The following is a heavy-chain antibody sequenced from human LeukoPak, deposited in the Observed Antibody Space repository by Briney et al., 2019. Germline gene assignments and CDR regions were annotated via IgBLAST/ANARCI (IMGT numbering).Heavy chain of an antibody. J-gene: IGHJ3*02. D-gene: IGHD2-8*01. Sequence: AGGSLRLSCAASGFTFNRHAMHWVRQAPGKGLEWVAVISYDGSTKYYTESVQGRFTISRDNSENTLYLQMNSLRAEDTTVYYCARDPTNGISGRETKAFDIWGQGTMVTVSP. V-gene: IGHV3-30-3*01. CDR1: GFTFNRHA. CDR2: ISYDGSTK. CDR3: ARDPTNGISGRETKAFDI.